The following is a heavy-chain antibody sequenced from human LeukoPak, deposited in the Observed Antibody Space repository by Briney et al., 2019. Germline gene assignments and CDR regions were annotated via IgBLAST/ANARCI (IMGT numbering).Heavy chain of an antibody. CDR2: INHSGST. D-gene: IGHD3-22*01. Sequence: PSETLSLTCAVYGGSFSGYYWSWIRQPPGKGLEWIGEINHSGSTNYNPSLKSRVTISVDTSKNQFSLKLSSVTAADTAVYYCARGRTSKSPVITRRIHVYFDYWGQGTLVTVSS. CDR1: GGSFSGYY. J-gene: IGHJ4*02. V-gene: IGHV4-34*01. CDR3: ARGRTSKSPVITRRIHVYFDY.